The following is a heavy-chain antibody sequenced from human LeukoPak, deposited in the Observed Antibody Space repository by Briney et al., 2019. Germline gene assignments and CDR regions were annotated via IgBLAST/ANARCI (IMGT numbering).Heavy chain of an antibody. CDR3: AIDGRDSSGWYRNYYDY. D-gene: IGHD6-19*01. CDR2: TSAGGSGT. J-gene: IGHJ4*02. Sequence: GGSLRLSCAASGFSFSSYAMSWVRQAPGKGLEWVSVTSAGGSGTYYADSVKGRFTISRDNSKNTLYLQMNSLRAEDTAVYYCAIDGRDSSGWYRNYYDYWGQGTLVTVSS. CDR1: GFSFSSYA. V-gene: IGHV3-23*01.